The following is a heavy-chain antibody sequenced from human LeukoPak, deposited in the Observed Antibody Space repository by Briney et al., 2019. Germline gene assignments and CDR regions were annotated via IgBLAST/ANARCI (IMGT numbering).Heavy chain of an antibody. Sequence: PGGSLRLSCAASGFTFSSYAMAWVRQAPGKGLEWVSAISGSRNNTYYADSVKGRFTISRDNSKNTLYPQMNSLRAEDTAVYYCAKWGCSGGSCYPFDYWGQGTLVTVSS. V-gene: IGHV3-23*01. J-gene: IGHJ4*02. CDR1: GFTFSSYA. D-gene: IGHD2-15*01. CDR2: ISGSRNNT. CDR3: AKWGCSGGSCYPFDY.